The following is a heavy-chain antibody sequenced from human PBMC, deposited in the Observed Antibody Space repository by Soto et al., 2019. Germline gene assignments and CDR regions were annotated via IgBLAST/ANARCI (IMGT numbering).Heavy chain of an antibody. D-gene: IGHD3-10*01. V-gene: IGHV3-23*01. CDR3: AKTYGSGSYYEDY. CDR1: GVNVSSNY. J-gene: IGHJ4*02. Sequence: PGGSLRLSCAASGVNVSSNYMSWVRQAPGKGLEWVSGISGSGASTYYADSVKGRFTISRDNSKNTLYLQMNSLRAEDTAIYYCAKTYGSGSYYEDYWGQGTLVTVSS. CDR2: ISGSGAST.